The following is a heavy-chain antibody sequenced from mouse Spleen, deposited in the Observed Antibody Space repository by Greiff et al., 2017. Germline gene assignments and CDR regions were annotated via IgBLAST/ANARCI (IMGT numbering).Heavy chain of an antibody. CDR3: ARKGLEDY. CDR2: INPSSGYT. J-gene: IGHJ4*01. CDR1: GYTFTSYT. V-gene: IGHV1-4*01. Sequence: VHLVESGAELARPGASVKMSCKASGYTFTSYTMHWVKQRPGQGLEWIGYINPSSGYTKYNQKFKDKATLTADKSSSTAYMQLSSLTSEDSAVYYCARKGLEDYWGQGTSVTVSS.